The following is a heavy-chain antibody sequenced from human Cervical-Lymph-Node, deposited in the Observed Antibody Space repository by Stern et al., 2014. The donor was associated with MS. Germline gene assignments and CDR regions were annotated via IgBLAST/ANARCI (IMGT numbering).Heavy chain of an antibody. Sequence: ESGPTLVKPTQTLTLTCTFSGFSLTTSAVGVGWIRRPPGKALEWLGIIYWDDERRYSPSLKSRLTITKDTSKNQVVLTMTNMDPVDTATYYCVRRRSAWLVGDNFDYWGQGTLLTVSS. CDR3: VRRRSAWLVGDNFDY. CDR2: IYWDDER. CDR1: GFSLTTSAVG. V-gene: IGHV2-5*02. J-gene: IGHJ4*02. D-gene: IGHD3-3*01.